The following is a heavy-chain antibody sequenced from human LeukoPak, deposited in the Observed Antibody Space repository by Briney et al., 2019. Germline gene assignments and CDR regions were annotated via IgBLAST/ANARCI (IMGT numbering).Heavy chain of an antibody. CDR3: ARGVIGSWYVGSYYFDY. CDR2: IYYSGST. V-gene: IGHV4-59*01. Sequence: SETLSLTCTVSGGSISSYYWSWIRQPPGKGLEWIGYIYYSGSTNYNPSLKSRVTISVDTSKNQFSLKLSSVTAADTAVYYCARGVIGSWYVGSYYFDYWGQGTLVTVSS. D-gene: IGHD6-13*01. J-gene: IGHJ4*02. CDR1: GGSISSYY.